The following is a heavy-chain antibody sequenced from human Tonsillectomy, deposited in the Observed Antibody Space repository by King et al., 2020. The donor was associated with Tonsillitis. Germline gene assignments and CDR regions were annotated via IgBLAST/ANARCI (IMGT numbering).Heavy chain of an antibody. Sequence: VQLVESGGGVVQPGRSLKLSCAASGFSFDNYDMHWVRQAPGKGLEWVAVTSNDERDRFYADSVKGRFTISRDNSEKTLYLQMNSLRVEDTAVYYCVRYASGAFDFDPWGQGTLVTVSS. CDR2: TSNDERDR. V-gene: IGHV3-33*05. CDR1: GFSFDNYD. CDR3: VRYASGAFDFDP. J-gene: IGHJ5*02. D-gene: IGHD3-9*01.